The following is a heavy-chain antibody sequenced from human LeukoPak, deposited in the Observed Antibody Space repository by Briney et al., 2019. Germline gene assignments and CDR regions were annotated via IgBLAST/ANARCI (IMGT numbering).Heavy chain of an antibody. CDR2: VDGDGSTT. Sequence: TGGSLRLSCAASGFTFTSYWMHWVRQAPGKGLVWVSRVDGDGSTTTYAVSVKGRFTISRDNAKNTLYLQMNSLRAEDTAVYYCARPQHGDLYAFDIWGQGTMVTVSS. V-gene: IGHV3-74*01. D-gene: IGHD4-17*01. CDR3: ARPQHGDLYAFDI. J-gene: IGHJ3*02. CDR1: GFTFTSYW.